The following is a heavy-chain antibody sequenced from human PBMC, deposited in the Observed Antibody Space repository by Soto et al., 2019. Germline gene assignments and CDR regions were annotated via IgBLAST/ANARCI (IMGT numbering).Heavy chain of an antibody. D-gene: IGHD5-12*01. CDR2: MFYSGTS. CDR3: ARGGPRWFDP. V-gene: IGHV4-59*02. CDR1: GASVRPYY. J-gene: IGHJ5*02. Sequence: SETLSLTCTVSGASVRPYYWGWIRQPPGKGLEYIGYMFYSGTSNYNPSLKSRVTISIDTSKNQFSLKLTSVTAADTAIYYCARGGPRWFDPWGQGTLVTGS.